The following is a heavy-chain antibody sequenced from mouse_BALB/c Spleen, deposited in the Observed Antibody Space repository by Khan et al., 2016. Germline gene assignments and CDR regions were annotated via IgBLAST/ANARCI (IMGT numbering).Heavy chain of an antibody. Sequence: EVKLPESGGGLVQPGGSLKLSCAASGFDFSRYWMSWVRPAPGKGLEWLGVINPDSSTIYYTPSLKDKFIISRDNANITLYLQMSKEKSEDTALYYSASTFWYFDVWGAGTTVSGSS. V-gene: IGHV4-1*02. CDR2: INPDSSTI. CDR3: ASTFWYFDV. CDR1: GFDFSRYW. J-gene: IGHJ1*01.